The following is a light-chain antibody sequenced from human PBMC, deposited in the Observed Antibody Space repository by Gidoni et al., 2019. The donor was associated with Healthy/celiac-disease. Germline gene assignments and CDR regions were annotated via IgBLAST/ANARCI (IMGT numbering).Light chain of an antibody. V-gene: IGLV1-44*01. CDR3: AAWDDSLNGSVV. CDR1: SSNIGSNT. J-gene: IGLJ2*01. Sequence: QSVLPQPPSASGTPGQRVTISCSGSSSNIGSNTVNWYQQPPGTAPKLLIYSNNQRPSGVPDRFSGSKSGTSASLAISGLQSEDEADYYCAAWDDSLNGSVVFGGGTKLTVL. CDR2: SNN.